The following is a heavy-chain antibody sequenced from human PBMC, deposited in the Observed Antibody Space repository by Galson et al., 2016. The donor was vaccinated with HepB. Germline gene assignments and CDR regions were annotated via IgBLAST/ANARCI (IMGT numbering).Heavy chain of an antibody. V-gene: IGHV3-11*04. Sequence: SLRLSCAASGFSFSDYYMSWIRQAPGKGLEWVSYISSSGLSMYSADSVKGRFTISKDNAKNSIHLQMNSLRAEDTATYYCARGARHCSYSRCWGDAFDIWGQGTMVTVSS. CDR2: ISSSGLSM. J-gene: IGHJ3*02. D-gene: IGHD3-10*01. CDR1: GFSFSDYY. CDR3: ARGARHCSYSRCWGDAFDI.